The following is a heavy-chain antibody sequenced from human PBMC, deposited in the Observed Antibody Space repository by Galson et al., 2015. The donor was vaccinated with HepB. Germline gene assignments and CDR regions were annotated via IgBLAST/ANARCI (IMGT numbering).Heavy chain of an antibody. CDR3: ARSPSPIDYGDYYYYMDV. J-gene: IGHJ6*03. Sequence: SVKVSCKASGYTFTSYGISWVRQAPGQGLEWMGWISAYNGNTNYAQKLQGRVTMTTDTSTSTAYMELRSLRSDDTAVYYCARSPSPIDYGDYYYYMDVWGKGTTVTVSS. CDR1: GYTFTSYG. V-gene: IGHV1-18*01. CDR2: ISAYNGNT. D-gene: IGHD4-17*01.